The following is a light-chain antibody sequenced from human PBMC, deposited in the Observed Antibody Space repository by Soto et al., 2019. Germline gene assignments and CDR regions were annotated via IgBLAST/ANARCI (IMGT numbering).Light chain of an antibody. J-gene: IGLJ2*01. Sequence: QSALTQPRSVSGSPGQSVTISCTGTSSDVGNYNFVSWYQQHPGKAPKLIIYDVSKRPSGVPDRFSGSKSGNTASLTISGLQDEDEADYYCCSYAGSYTVFGGGTKVTVL. CDR3: CSYAGSYTV. CDR2: DVS. V-gene: IGLV2-11*01. CDR1: SSDVGNYNF.